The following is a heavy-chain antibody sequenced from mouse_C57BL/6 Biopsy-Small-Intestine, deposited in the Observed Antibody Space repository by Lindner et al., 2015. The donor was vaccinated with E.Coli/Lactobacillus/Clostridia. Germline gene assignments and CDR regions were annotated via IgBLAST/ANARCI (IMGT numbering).Heavy chain of an antibody. V-gene: IGHV1-7*01. J-gene: IGHJ4*01. Sequence: VQLQESGAELAKPGASVKLSCKASGYTFTTYWMHWLKQRPGQGLEWIGYINPSSGYTKYNQKFKDKATLTTDKSSSTAYMQLSSLTYEDSAVYYCARHFTSVVATGAMDYWGQGTSVTVSS. CDR3: ARHFTSVVATGAMDY. CDR1: GYTFTTYW. D-gene: IGHD1-1*01. CDR2: INPSSGYT.